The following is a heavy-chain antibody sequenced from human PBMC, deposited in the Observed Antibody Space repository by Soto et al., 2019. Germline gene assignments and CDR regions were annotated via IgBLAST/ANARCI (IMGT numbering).Heavy chain of an antibody. V-gene: IGHV4-34*01. CDR3: ARVRRGYSYGPGFDY. Sequence: QVQLQQWGAGLLKPSETLSLTCAVYGGSFSGYYWSWIRQPPGKGLEWIGEINHSGSTNYNPSLKSRVTISVDTSKNQFSLKLSSVTAADTAVYYCARVRRGYSYGPGFDYWGQGTLVTVSS. CDR1: GGSFSGYY. D-gene: IGHD5-18*01. CDR2: INHSGST. J-gene: IGHJ4*02.